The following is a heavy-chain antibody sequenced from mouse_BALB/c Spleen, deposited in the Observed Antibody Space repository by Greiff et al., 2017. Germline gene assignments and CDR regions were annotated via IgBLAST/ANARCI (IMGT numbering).Heavy chain of an antibody. CDR1: GFTFSSFG. J-gene: IGHJ3*01. CDR2: ISSGSSTI. V-gene: IGHV5-17*02. D-gene: IGHD2-3*01. Sequence: EVKLVESGGGLVQPGGSRKLSCAASGFTFSSFGMHWVRQAPEKGLEWVAYISSGSSTIYYADTVKGRFTISRDNPKNTLFLQMTSLRSEDTAMYYCASLDGYYGWFAYWGQGTLVTVSA. CDR3: ASLDGYYGWFAY.